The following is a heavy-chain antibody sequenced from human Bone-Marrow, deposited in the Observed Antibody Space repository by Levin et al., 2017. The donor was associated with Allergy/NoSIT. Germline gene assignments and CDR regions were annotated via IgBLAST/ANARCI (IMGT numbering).Heavy chain of an antibody. J-gene: IGHJ5*02. CDR1: GFSLSTSGVG. D-gene: IGHD6-19*01. CDR2: IYWDDDK. Sequence: SGPTLVKPTQTLALTCTFSGFSLSTSGVGVGWIRQPPGKALEWLALIYWDDDKRYSPSLKSRLTIIKDTSKNQVVLIMTNMDPVDTATYYCAHRAVDSSGWDRGWFDPWGQGTLVTVSS. CDR3: AHRAVDSSGWDRGWFDP. V-gene: IGHV2-5*02.